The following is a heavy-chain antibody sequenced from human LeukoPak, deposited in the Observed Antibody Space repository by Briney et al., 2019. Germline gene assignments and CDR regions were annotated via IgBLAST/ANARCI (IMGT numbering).Heavy chain of an antibody. V-gene: IGHV3-23*01. CDR3: ARRGYESSGPKYYFDH. D-gene: IGHD3-22*01. CDR1: GFTLSDYP. CDR2: FDRGSLDT. J-gene: IGHJ4*02. Sequence: GWSLRLSCAASGFTLSDYPMTWVRQAPGKGLPWVSLFDRGSLDTYYADSVRGRFTVSRDNDKNTLYLQMNSLRAEDTAVYYCARRGYESSGPKYYFDHWGQGILVTVSS.